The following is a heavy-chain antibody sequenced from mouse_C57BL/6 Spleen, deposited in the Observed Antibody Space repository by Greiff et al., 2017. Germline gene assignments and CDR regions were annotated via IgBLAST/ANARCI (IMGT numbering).Heavy chain of an antibody. J-gene: IGHJ4*01. CDR2: IYPGDGDT. D-gene: IGHD1-1*01. CDR1: GYAFSSSW. V-gene: IGHV1-82*01. CDR3: SRRANRAMDY. Sequence: QVQLQQSGPELVKPGASVKISCKASGYAFSSSWMNWVKQRPGKGLEWIGRIYPGDGDTNYNGKFKGKATLTADKSYSTAYMQLSSLSSEDSAVYFCSRRANRAMDYWGQGTSVTVSS.